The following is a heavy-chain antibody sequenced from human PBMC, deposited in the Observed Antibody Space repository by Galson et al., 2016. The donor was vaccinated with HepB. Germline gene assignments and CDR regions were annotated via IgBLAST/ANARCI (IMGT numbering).Heavy chain of an antibody. D-gene: IGHD3-9*01. CDR3: AKDSYYDILTGPTYYYYGMDV. CDR1: GFTFSMYW. Sequence: SLRLSCAASGFTFSMYWMSWVRQAPGKGLEWVANIKQGGSNKYYEDSVKGRFTISRDNSKNTLYLQMNSLRAEDTAVYYCAKDSYYDILTGPTYYYYGMDVWGQGTTVTVSS. V-gene: IGHV3-7*01. CDR2: IKQGGSNK. J-gene: IGHJ6*02.